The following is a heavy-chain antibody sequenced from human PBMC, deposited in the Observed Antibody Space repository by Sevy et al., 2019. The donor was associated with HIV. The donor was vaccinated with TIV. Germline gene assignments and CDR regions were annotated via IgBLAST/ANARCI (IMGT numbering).Heavy chain of an antibody. J-gene: IGHJ4*02. V-gene: IGHV3-7*03. CDR3: AKDTGGTVTPFDY. CDR1: GFTFSSYW. Sequence: GGSLRLSCAASGFTFSSYWMTWVRQAPGKGPEWVADIKPDGSEKKYVDSVKGRFTISRDNAKNTLYLQMNSLRAEDTAVYYCAKDTGGTVTPFDYWGQGTLVTVSS. D-gene: IGHD4-4*01. CDR2: IKPDGSEK.